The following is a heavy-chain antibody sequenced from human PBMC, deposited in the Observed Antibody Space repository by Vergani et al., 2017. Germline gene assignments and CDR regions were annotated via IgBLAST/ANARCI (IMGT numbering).Heavy chain of an antibody. CDR3: ARHVGPSSWFLEWYGWFDP. CDR1: GASVSSGGYY. J-gene: IGHJ5*02. CDR2: IYYSGST. V-gene: IGHV4-61*10. D-gene: IGHD3-3*01. Sequence: QVQLQESGPGLVKPSETLSLTCTVSGASVSSGGYYWSWIRQPAGKGLEWIGYIYYSGSTNYNASLKGRVTISVDTSKNQFSRKLSSVTAADTAVYYCARHVGPSSWFLEWYGWFDPWGQGTLVTVSS.